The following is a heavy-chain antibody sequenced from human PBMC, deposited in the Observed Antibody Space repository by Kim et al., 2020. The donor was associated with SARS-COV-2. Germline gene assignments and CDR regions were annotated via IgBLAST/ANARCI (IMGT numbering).Heavy chain of an antibody. CDR1: GFTFSKAW. CDR3: TTLPGYNSDY. Sequence: GGSLRLSCAVSGFTFSKAWMSWVRQAPGKGLEWIARIKTKSDDKSTDYAAPARGRFIISRDDSRSILYLQINSLKSEDTAVYYCTTLPGYNSDYWGQGTLVTVSS. J-gene: IGHJ4*02. CDR2: IKTKSDDKST. D-gene: IGHD1-20*01. V-gene: IGHV3-15*01.